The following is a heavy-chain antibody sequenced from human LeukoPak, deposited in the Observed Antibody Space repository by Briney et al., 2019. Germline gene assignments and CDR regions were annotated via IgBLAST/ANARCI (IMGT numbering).Heavy chain of an antibody. CDR2: LIPIYGSA. Sequence: ASVKVSCKASGGGFTFTSHAISWVRQAPGRGLEWMGGLIPIYGSANYAQKFQGRVTITSDESTRTVYMELNSLRPEDSAVHYCAGFFYDNSGDAFDIWGQGTMVTVSS. J-gene: IGHJ3*02. CDR1: GGGFTFTSHA. CDR3: AGFFYDNSGDAFDI. D-gene: IGHD3-22*01. V-gene: IGHV1-69*13.